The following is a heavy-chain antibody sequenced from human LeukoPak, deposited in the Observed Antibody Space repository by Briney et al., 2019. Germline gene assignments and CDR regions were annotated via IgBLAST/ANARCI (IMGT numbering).Heavy chain of an antibody. Sequence: PGGSLRLSCADSKVTFSDYAMNWVRQAPGKGLEWVSGISGSGGNTYYADSVKGRFTISRDNSKNTLYLQMNSLRAEDTALYYCAKGTGINHYHWIDPWGQGTQVTVSS. CDR2: ISGSGGNT. J-gene: IGHJ5*02. V-gene: IGHV3-23*01. D-gene: IGHD3/OR15-3a*01. CDR3: AKGTGINHYHWIDP. CDR1: KVTFSDYA.